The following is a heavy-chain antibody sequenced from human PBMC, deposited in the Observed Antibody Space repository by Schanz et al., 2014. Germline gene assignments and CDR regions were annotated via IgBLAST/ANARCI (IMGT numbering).Heavy chain of an antibody. J-gene: IGHJ4*02. CDR1: GYTFTSYY. V-gene: IGHV1-46*03. CDR3: ARGGFFDSTSFDS. D-gene: IGHD2-2*01. CDR2: INPSSGTT. Sequence: QLMQSGSEVRKPGASVRLSCEASGYTFTSYYIHWVRQAPGQGLEWMGKINPSSGTTRIAQNFQGRLTVTRDTSTSTVNMELSSLRSEDTAVYYCARGGFFDSTSFDSWGQGTLVTVSS.